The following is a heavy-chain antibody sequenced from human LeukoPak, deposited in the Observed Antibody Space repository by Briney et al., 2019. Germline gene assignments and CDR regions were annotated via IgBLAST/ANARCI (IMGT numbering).Heavy chain of an antibody. Sequence: SETLSLTCTVTGGSISSHYWSWIRQPPGRGLDWIGYIYYSGSTNYNPTHKSRVTISVDTSKNQFSLKLSSVTAADTAVYYCARYYYDSSGSYYFDYWGQGTLVTVSS. J-gene: IGHJ4*02. V-gene: IGHV4-59*11. CDR3: ARYYYDSSGSYYFDY. CDR1: GGSISSHY. D-gene: IGHD3-22*01. CDR2: IYYSGST.